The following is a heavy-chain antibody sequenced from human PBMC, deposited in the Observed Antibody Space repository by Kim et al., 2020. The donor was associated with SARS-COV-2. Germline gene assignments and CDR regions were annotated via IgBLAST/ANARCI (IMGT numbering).Heavy chain of an antibody. J-gene: IGHJ6*02. CDR1: GGSFSGYY. V-gene: IGHV4-34*01. CDR2: INHSGST. CDR3: ARLSPVSSGWPKYYYYYYGMDV. Sequence: SETLSLTCAVYGGSFSGYYWSWIRQPPGKGLEWIGEINHSGSTNYNPSLKSRVTISVDTSKNQFSLKLSSVTAADTAVYYCARLSPVSSGWPKYYYYYYGMDVWGQGTTVTVSS. D-gene: IGHD6-19*01.